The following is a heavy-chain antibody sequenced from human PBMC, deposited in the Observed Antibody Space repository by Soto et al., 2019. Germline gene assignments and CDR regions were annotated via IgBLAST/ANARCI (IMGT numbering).Heavy chain of an antibody. CDR1: GFPFSNYA. V-gene: IGHV3-23*01. J-gene: IGHJ5*02. D-gene: IGHD3-10*01. CDR3: AKVGPYDSGSYMFRYNWFGP. Sequence: GGSLRLSCVASGFPFSNYAMTWVRQAPGKGLEWVSALSGSGVSTYYADSVMGRFTISRDNSKNTVYLQMNSLRAEDTAVYYCAKVGPYDSGSYMFRYNWFGPWGPGTLVTVSS. CDR2: LSGSGVST.